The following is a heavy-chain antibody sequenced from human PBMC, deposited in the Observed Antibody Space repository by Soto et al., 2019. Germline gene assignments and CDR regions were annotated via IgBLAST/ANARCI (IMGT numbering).Heavy chain of an antibody. V-gene: IGHV1-24*01. CDR1: GYTITELS. J-gene: IGHJ4*02. CDR3: ATQDPYTMIIRY. Sequence: ASVKVSCKVSGYTITELSMHWVRQAPGKGLEWMGGFDPEDGETIYAQKFQGRVTMTEDTSTDTAYMELSSLRSEDTAVYYCATQDPYTMIIRYWGQGTLVTVSS. D-gene: IGHD3-22*01. CDR2: FDPEDGET.